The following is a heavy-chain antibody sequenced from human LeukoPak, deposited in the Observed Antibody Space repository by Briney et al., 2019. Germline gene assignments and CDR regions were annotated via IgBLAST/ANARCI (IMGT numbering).Heavy chain of an antibody. CDR1: GLTLTYYPFSNYG. J-gene: IGHJ6*03. D-gene: IGHD1-1*01. Sequence: GRSLRLSCEASGLTLTYYPFSNYGMHWVRQSPGKGLEWVAVIWYDGSNEGYGDSVKGRFTISRDNSKNMLYLQMNSPRDEDTAVYYCATTSGTPPRYMGVWGKGTTVIVS. CDR3: ATTSGTPPRYMGV. CDR2: IWYDGSNE. V-gene: IGHV3-33*01.